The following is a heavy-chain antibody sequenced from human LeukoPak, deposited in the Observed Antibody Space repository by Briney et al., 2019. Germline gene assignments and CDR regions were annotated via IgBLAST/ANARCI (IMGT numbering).Heavy chain of an antibody. CDR1: GFTFSSYA. Sequence: GGSLRLSCAASGFTFSSYAMSWVRQAPGKGLEWVSAISGSGGSTYYADSVKGRFTISRDNSKNTLYLQMNSLRAEDTAVYYCARGRSNFYYYGMDVWGQGTTVTVSS. J-gene: IGHJ6*02. CDR3: ARGRSNFYYYGMDV. CDR2: ISGSGGST. V-gene: IGHV3-23*01.